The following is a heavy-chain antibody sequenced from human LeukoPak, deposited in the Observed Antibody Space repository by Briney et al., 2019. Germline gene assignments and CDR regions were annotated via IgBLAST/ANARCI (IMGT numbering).Heavy chain of an antibody. V-gene: IGHV4-4*02. CDR2: IFHSGST. D-gene: IGHD3-10*01. Sequence: PSGTLSLTCAVSGGAISSSNWWRWVRQPPGKGLEWIGEIFHSGSTSYNPSLKSRVTISVDKSENQFSLKLSSVTAADTAVYYCVRETITHHFDHWGQGTLVTVSS. CDR1: GGAISSSNW. CDR3: VRETITHHFDH. J-gene: IGHJ4*02.